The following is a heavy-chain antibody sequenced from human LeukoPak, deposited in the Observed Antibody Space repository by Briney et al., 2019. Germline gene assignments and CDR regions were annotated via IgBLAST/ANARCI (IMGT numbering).Heavy chain of an antibody. CDR2: ISAYNGNT. J-gene: IGHJ2*01. V-gene: IGHV1-18*01. D-gene: IGHD1-14*01. Sequence: GASVKVSCKASGYTFTSYGISWVRQAPGQGLEWMGWISAYNGNTNYAPKFQGRFTMTTDTSTSTAYMELRSLRSDDTAVYYCARDPTGVTSNWYFDLWGRGTLVTVSS. CDR3: ARDPTGVTSNWYFDL. CDR1: GYTFTSYG.